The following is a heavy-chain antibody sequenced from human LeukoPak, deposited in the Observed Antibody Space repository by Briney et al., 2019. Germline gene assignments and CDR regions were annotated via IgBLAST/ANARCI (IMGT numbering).Heavy chain of an antibody. CDR1: GLTSSSYG. CDR2: IRYDGSNK. J-gene: IGHJ4*02. CDR3: AIQREPAAIRPLDY. D-gene: IGHD2-2*01. V-gene: IGHV3-30*02. Sequence: GGSLRLSCAASGLTSSSYGMHWLRQAPGKGLEWVAFIRYDGSNKYYADSVKGRFTISRDNSKNTLYLQMNSLRAEDTAVYYCAIQREPAAIRPLDYWGQGTLVTVSS.